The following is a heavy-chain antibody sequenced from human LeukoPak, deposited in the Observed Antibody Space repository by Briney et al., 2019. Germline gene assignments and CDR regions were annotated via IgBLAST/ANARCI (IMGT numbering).Heavy chain of an antibody. CDR2: LSYDGTNE. V-gene: IGHV3-30*03. CDR3: ARDLLGYSYDAYYFDF. CDR1: GFPFSSYD. D-gene: IGHD5-18*01. J-gene: IGHJ4*02. Sequence: GRSLRLSCAASGFPFSSYDMHWVHQAPGKGLVWVAVLSYDGTNEYYADSVKGRFTISRANSKNTVYLQMNSLRAEDTAVYYCARDLLGYSYDAYYFDFWGQGTLVTVSS.